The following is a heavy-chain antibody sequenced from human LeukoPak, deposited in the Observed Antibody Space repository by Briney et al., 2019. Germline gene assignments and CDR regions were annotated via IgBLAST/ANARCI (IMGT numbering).Heavy chain of an antibody. D-gene: IGHD3-16*01. Sequence: PSETLSLTCTVSGGSISSYYWSWIRHPPGKGLEWIGYIYYSGSTNYNPSLKSRVTISVDTSKNQFSLKLSSVTAADTAVYYCARGGGGGGSPASYWGQGTLVTVSS. J-gene: IGHJ4*02. CDR2: IYYSGST. CDR3: ARGGGGGGSPASY. CDR1: GGSISSYY. V-gene: IGHV4-59*01.